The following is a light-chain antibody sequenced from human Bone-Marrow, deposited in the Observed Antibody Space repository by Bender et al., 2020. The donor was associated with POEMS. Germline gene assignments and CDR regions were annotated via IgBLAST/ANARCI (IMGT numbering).Light chain of an antibody. V-gene: IGLV1-44*01. J-gene: IGLJ2*01. Sequence: QSVLTQPPSASGTPGQSVIISCSGTDSNFGGNNVNWYQHLPGTAPRLVVYSNYQRPSGVPDRFSGSKSGNTASLAISGLRAEDEADYYCNSYTRTSTLGLFGGGTKLTVL. CDR3: NSYTRTSTLGL. CDR1: DSNFGGNN. CDR2: SNY.